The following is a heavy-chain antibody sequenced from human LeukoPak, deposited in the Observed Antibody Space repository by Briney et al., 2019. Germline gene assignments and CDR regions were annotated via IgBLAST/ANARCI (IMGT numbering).Heavy chain of an antibody. Sequence: GGSLRLSCAASGFTFDDYAMHWVRQAPGKGLEWVSGISWNSGSIGYADSVKGRFTISRDNAKNSLYLQMNSLRAEDTALYYCAKDMTSSWYFGWFDPWGQGTLVTVSS. J-gene: IGHJ5*02. CDR2: ISWNSGSI. CDR3: AKDMTSSWYFGWFDP. D-gene: IGHD6-13*01. CDR1: GFTFDDYA. V-gene: IGHV3-9*01.